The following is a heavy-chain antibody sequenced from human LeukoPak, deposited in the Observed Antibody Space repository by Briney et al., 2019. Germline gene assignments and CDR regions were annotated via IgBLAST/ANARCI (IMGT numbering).Heavy chain of an antibody. CDR2: INPNTGAT. V-gene: IGHV1-2*02. J-gene: IGHJ5*02. D-gene: IGHD1-1*01. Sequence: ASVKVSCKASGYTLSDFHIQWVRQAPGQGLEWMGTINPNTGATVYAQKFQGRVTMTRDTSISTAYMELSRLRSDDTAVYYCARDTPRELERDRVDPWGQGTLVTVSS. CDR1: GYTLSDFH. CDR3: ARDTPRELERDRVDP.